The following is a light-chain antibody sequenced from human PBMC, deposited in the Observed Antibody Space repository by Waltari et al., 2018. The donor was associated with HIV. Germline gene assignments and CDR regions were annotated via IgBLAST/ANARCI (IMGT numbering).Light chain of an antibody. V-gene: IGKV1-5*03. CDR1: QSIDTW. CDR3: QHYNTSSPWT. Sequence: DIQMTQSPSTLSTSVGDRITITCRASQSIDTWLAWYQQKPVKAPKLLVYKTSSLQSGVPSRFSGSGSGTEFTLTISSLQPDDFATYYCQHYNTSSPWTFGQGTRVDI. CDR2: KTS. J-gene: IGKJ1*01.